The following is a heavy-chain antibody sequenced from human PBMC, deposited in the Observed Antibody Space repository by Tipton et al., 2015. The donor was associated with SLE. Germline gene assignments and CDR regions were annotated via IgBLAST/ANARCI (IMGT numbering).Heavy chain of an antibody. D-gene: IGHD6-13*01. CDR3: ARDPGGSSSWNYMDL. CDR1: GDSISSYY. J-gene: IGHJ6*03. Sequence: TLSLTCTVSGDSISSYYWSWIRQSPGKGLEWIGYISTTGSTNYNPSLKSRVTISVDTSKNQFSLNLSSVTAADTAVYYCARDPGGSSSWNYMDLWGKGTTVTVSS. CDR2: ISTTGST. V-gene: IGHV4-4*08.